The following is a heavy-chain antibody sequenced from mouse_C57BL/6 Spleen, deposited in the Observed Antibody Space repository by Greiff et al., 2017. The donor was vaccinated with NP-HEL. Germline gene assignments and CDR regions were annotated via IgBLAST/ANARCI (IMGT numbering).Heavy chain of an antibody. CDR2: INPNNGGT. V-gene: IGHV1-26*01. CDR1: GYTFTDYY. J-gene: IGHJ3*01. D-gene: IGHD4-1*01. Sequence: EVQLQQSGPELVKPGASVKISCKASGYTFTDYYMNWVKQSHGKSLEWIGDINPNNGGTSYNQKFKGKATLTVDKSSSTAYMELRSLTSEDSAVYYCARKELGRAWFAYWGQGTLVTVSA. CDR3: ARKELGRAWFAY.